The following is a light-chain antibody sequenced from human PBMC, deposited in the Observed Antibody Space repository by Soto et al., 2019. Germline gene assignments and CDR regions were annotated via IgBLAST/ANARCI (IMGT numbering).Light chain of an antibody. CDR2: GAS. CDR3: LQYRTSSWT. J-gene: IGKJ1*01. Sequence: EIVLTQSPGTLSLSPGERATLSCRASQSVISSYLAWYQQKPGQAPRLLIYGASSRATGISDRFSGSGSGTDFTLTISRLEPEDFAVYYCLQYRTSSWTFGQGTKVDIK. V-gene: IGKV3-20*01. CDR1: QSVISSY.